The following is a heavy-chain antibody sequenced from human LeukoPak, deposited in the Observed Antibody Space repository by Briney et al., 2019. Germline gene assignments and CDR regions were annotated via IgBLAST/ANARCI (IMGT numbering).Heavy chain of an antibody. CDR1: GFTFSSYE. CDR3: ARFFWSGYLFDY. Sequence: GGSLRLSCEASGFTFSSYEMNWVRQAPGKGLEWVSYISSSGSTIYYADSVKGRFTISRDNAKNSLYLQMNSLRAEDTAVYYCARFFWSGYLFDYWGQGTLVTVSS. V-gene: IGHV3-48*03. J-gene: IGHJ4*02. CDR2: ISSSGSTI. D-gene: IGHD3-3*01.